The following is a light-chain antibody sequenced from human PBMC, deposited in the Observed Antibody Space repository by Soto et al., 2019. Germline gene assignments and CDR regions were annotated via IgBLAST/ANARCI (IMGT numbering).Light chain of an antibody. CDR3: QQYSIFSRT. CDR1: QSISSW. Sequence: DIQMTQSPSTLSASVGDRVTITCLASQSISSWLAWYQQKPGKAPKLLIQKASILESGVPSRFSGGGSGTEFTLTISSLQPDDFATYYCQQYSIFSRTFGGGTRVDIK. V-gene: IGKV1-5*03. J-gene: IGKJ4*01. CDR2: KAS.